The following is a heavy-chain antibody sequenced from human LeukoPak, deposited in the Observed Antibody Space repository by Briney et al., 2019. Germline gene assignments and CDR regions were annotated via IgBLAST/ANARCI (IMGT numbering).Heavy chain of an antibody. CDR2: IGSNFETI. Sequence: GGYLRLSCAASGFTFSSYEMNWVRQAQGKGLEWVSYIGSNFETIYADSVKGRFTISRDNAKNSLSLQMNSLRANDTAVYYCTRPDYYRGAESYGGDYWGQGTLVTVSS. CDR1: GFTFSSYE. CDR3: TRPDYYRGAESYGGDY. D-gene: IGHD3-10*01. J-gene: IGHJ4*02. V-gene: IGHV3-48*03.